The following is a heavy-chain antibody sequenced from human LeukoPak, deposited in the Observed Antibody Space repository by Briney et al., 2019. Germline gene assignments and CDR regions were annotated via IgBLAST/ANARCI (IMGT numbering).Heavy chain of an antibody. J-gene: IGHJ6*03. CDR1: GFTFSSYW. Sequence: GGSLRLSCAASGFTFSSYWMHWVRQAPGKGLVWVSRINSDGSSTSYADSVKGRFTISRDNSKNSLYLQMNSLIAEDTALYYCARTLYYYYMDVWGKGTTVTVSS. V-gene: IGHV3-74*01. CDR3: ARTLYYYYMDV. CDR2: INSDGSST.